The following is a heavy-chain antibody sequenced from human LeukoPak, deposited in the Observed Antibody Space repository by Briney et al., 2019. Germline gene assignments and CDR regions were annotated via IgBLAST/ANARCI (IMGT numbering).Heavy chain of an antibody. CDR3: ARGLQRYFVPNWFDP. Sequence: PSETLSLTCAVYGGSFSGYYWSWIRQPPGKGLEWIGEINHSGSTNYNPSLKSRVTISVDTSKNQFSLKLSSVTAADTAVYYCARGLQRYFVPNWFDPWGQGTLVTVSS. V-gene: IGHV4-34*01. CDR2: INHSGST. D-gene: IGHD3-9*01. CDR1: GGSFSGYY. J-gene: IGHJ5*02.